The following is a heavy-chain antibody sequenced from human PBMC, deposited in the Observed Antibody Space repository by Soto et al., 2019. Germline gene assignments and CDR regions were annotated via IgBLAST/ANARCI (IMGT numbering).Heavy chain of an antibody. CDR2: INDRGSI. Sequence: QVQLQQWGAGPLRPLETLSLTCGVSGGSFSGYYWAWISQSPGKGLEWIGEINDRGSINYNPSLKSRVSISVDTSKKHYSLNLRSVTAADKAVYYCARVSHYILNVHPWVWYFDHWGRGNLVTVSS. CDR3: ARVSHYILNVHPWVWYFDH. D-gene: IGHD3-9*01. CDR1: GGSFSGYY. V-gene: IGHV4-34*01. J-gene: IGHJ2*01.